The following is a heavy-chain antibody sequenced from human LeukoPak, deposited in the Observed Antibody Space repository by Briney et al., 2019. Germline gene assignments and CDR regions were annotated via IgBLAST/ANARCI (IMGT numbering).Heavy chain of an antibody. J-gene: IGHJ4*02. V-gene: IGHV4-61*02. CDR3: AREGGGDCYDCPFDY. CDR1: GGSISSGSYY. Sequence: PSETLSLTCTVSGGSISSGSYYWSWIRQPAGKGLEWIGRIYTSACRNYTPYLKSRVTISVDTSKNQFYLKLSSVTAADTAVYYCAREGGGDCYDCPFDYWGQGTLVTVSS. CDR2: IYTSACR. D-gene: IGHD2-21*02.